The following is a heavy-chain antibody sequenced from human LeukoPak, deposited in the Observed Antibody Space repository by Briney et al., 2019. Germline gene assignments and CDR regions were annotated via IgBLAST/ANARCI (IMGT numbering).Heavy chain of an antibody. CDR1: GGSFSGYY. J-gene: IGHJ6*03. Sequence: SETLSLTCAVYGGSFSGYYWSWIRQPPGKGLEWIGEINHSGSTNYNPSLKSRVTISVDTSKSQFSLKLSSVTAADTAVYYCARLGSGSYYNPNYYYYMDVWGKGTTVTVSS. D-gene: IGHD3-10*01. CDR2: INHSGST. V-gene: IGHV4-34*01. CDR3: ARLGSGSYYNPNYYYYMDV.